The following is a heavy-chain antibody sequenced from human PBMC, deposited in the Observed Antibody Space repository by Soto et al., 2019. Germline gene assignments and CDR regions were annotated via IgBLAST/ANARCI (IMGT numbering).Heavy chain of an antibody. Sequence: SETLSLTCVVYGESFSGSFWSWIRQPPGKGLEWIGEINDRGGTHYNPSLKSRVTISVDTSKNQFSLNLRAVIAADTAVYYCATGQGTENYWGQGTLVTVSS. CDR3: ATGQGTENY. V-gene: IGHV4-34*01. D-gene: IGHD1-1*01. J-gene: IGHJ4*02. CDR2: INDRGGT. CDR1: GESFSGSF.